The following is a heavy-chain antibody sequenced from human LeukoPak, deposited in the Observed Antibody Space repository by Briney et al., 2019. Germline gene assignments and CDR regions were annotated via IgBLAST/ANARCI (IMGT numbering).Heavy chain of an antibody. CDR1: GGSISSDDYQ. D-gene: IGHD3-22*01. J-gene: IGHJ4*02. CDR3: ARADYYEESSGYPLFYY. V-gene: IGHV4-30-4*01. Sequence: SETLSLTCNVSGGSISSDDYQWSWLRQPPGKGLEWIGYIYYSGSNSSNTSLKSRVTLSVDTSKNRFSLRLSSVTAEDTAVYYCARADYYEESSGYPLFYYWGQGILVTVSS. CDR2: IYYSGSN.